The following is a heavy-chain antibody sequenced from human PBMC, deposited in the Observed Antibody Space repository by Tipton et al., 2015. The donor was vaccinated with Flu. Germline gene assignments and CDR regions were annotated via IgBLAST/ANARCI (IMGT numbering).Heavy chain of an antibody. CDR3: ARDSRYYEGSPSLDLDL. Sequence: TLSLTCAVYGGTFSGYYWSWIRQPPGKGLEWIGEINHSGSTNYNSSLKSRVTISVDTSKNQFSLKLSSVTAADTAVYYCARDSRYYEGSPSLDLDLWRQGTMVTVSS. CDR2: INHSGST. D-gene: IGHD3-22*01. V-gene: IGHV4-34*01. CDR1: GGTFSGYY. J-gene: IGHJ3*01.